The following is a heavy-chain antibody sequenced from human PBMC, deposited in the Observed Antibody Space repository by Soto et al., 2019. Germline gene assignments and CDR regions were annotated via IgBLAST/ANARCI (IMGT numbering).Heavy chain of an antibody. CDR2: ISGSGGST. J-gene: IGHJ4*02. D-gene: IGHD5-12*01. Sequence: GGSLRLSCAASGFTFSSYAMSRVRQAPGKGLEWVSAISGSGGSTYYADSVKGRFTISRDNSKNTLYLQMNSLGAEDTAVYYCANDKRLQIPGGYALDYWGQGTLVTVSS. CDR3: ANDKRLQIPGGYALDY. CDR1: GFTFSSYA. V-gene: IGHV3-23*01.